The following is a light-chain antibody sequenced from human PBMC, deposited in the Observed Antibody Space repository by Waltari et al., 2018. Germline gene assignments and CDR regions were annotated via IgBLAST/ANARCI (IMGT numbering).Light chain of an antibody. CDR2: DVS. CDR3: QQYHNLPYT. V-gene: IGKV1-33*01. CDR1: QDITNS. Sequence: DIQMTQSPSSLSASVGDRVTITCQASQDITNSLNWFQQKPGKAPKLLIYDVSKLETGVPSRFIGSGSGTDFTFTISSLQAEDIATYYCQQYHNLPYTFGQGTKLEI. J-gene: IGKJ2*01.